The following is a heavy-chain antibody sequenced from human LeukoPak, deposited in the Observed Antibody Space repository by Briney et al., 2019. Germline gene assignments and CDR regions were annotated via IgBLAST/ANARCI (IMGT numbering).Heavy chain of an antibody. J-gene: IGHJ3*02. D-gene: IGHD3-10*01. Sequence: PSETLSLTCTVSAGLITSNYWSWIRQPPGKGLEWIGYYFYTGSTNYNPSLRGRVTMSVGTSKNQFSLKLSSVTAADTAVYYCARDRERAFDIWGQGTMVTVSS. V-gene: IGHV4-59*01. CDR3: ARDRERAFDI. CDR1: AGLITSNY. CDR2: YFYTGST.